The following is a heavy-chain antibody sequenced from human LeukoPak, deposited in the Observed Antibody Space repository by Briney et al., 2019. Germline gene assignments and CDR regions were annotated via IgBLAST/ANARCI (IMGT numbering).Heavy chain of an antibody. J-gene: IGHJ3*02. D-gene: IGHD3-3*01. Sequence: PGGSLSLSCAASGFTFSSYLMSCVREAPGKGLEGVANIKQDGSEKYYVDSVKGRFTISRDNAKSSLYLQMNSLRAEDTAVYYCARITYDFWSGRGAFDIWGQGTMVTVSS. CDR1: GFTFSSYL. CDR3: ARITYDFWSGRGAFDI. CDR2: IKQDGSEK. V-gene: IGHV3-7*01.